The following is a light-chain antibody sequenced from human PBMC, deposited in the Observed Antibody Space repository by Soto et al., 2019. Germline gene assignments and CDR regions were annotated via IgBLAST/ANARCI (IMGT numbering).Light chain of an antibody. CDR3: QQYYNWRPR. Sequence: EIVMTQSPATLSVSPGERATLSCRASQSVTSNLAWYQQKPGQAPRLLMYGVSTRATGIPARFGGSGSATEFTLTISSLQSEDFAVYYCQQYYNWRPRFGQGTKVDIK. CDR1: QSVTSN. J-gene: IGKJ1*01. V-gene: IGKV3-15*01. CDR2: GVS.